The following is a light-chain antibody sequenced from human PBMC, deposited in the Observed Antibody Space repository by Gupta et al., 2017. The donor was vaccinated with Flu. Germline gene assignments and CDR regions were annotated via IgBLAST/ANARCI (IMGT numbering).Light chain of an antibody. J-gene: IGLJ1*01. V-gene: IGLV2-14*01. CDR3: SAYTSSSTYV. CDR2: EVR. Sequence: QSALTQSVSVSGSLGQSFTISCIRTSSDVGGYNNVSWYQQHPGKAPKLMIYEVRNRPSGVSNRVSGSKSGNTASLTISGLQAEDEADYYCSAYTSSSTYVFGTGTKVTVL. CDR1: SSDVGGYNN.